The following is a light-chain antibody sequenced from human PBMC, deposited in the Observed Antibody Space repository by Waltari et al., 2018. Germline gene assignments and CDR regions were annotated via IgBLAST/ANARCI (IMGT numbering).Light chain of an antibody. CDR1: GLGTKY. V-gene: IGLV3-1*01. CDR3: QAWDPTSHVT. J-gene: IGLJ2*01. Sequence: SYELTQPPSVSVSPGPTASIPFSGDGLGTKYVRWFQKRPGQSPFLVFYEDTKRPSGVPARISGSSSENMATLTISGTQATDEADYYCQAWDPTSHVTFGGGTKLTVL. CDR2: EDT.